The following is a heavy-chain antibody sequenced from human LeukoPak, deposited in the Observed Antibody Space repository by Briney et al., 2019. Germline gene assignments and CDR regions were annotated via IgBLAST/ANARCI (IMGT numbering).Heavy chain of an antibody. J-gene: IGHJ6*03. CDR2: IYSGGST. D-gene: IGHD2-2*02. Sequence: GGSLRLSCAASGFTVSSNYMSWVRQAPGKGLEWVSVIYSGGSTYYADSVKGRFTISRDNSKNTLYLQMNSLRAEDTAVYYCARGRRYCSSTSCYIDYYYYMDVWGKGNTVTVYS. V-gene: IGHV3-53*01. CDR1: GFTVSSNY. CDR3: ARGRRYCSSTSCYIDYYYYMDV.